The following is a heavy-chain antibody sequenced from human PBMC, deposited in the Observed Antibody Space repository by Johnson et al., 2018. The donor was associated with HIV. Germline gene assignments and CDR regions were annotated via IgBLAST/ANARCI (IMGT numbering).Heavy chain of an antibody. CDR3: AKGGYSGSPWGDAFDI. Sequence: VQLLESGGGVVQPGGSLRLSCAASGFTFSSYGMHWVRQAPGKGLEWVAFIRYDGSNKYYADSVKGRFTISRDNSKNTLYLQMNSLRAEDTAVYYCAKGGYSGSPWGDAFDIWGQGTMVTVSS. CDR1: GFTFSSYG. CDR2: IRYDGSNK. V-gene: IGHV3-30*02. D-gene: IGHD1-26*01. J-gene: IGHJ3*02.